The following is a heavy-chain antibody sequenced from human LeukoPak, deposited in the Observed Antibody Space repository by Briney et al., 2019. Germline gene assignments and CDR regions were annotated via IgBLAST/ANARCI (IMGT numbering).Heavy chain of an antibody. J-gene: IGHJ6*02. Sequence: SDTLSLTCNASGGSISSYYWSWIRQPPGKGLDRIGYIYYSGSTNYNPSLKSRVTISVDTSKNQFSLKLSSVTAADTAVYYCARDDPFGYGPGSLGDYYYYGMDVWGQGTTVTVSS. D-gene: IGHD3-10*01. CDR3: ARDDPFGYGPGSLGDYYYYGMDV. CDR2: IYYSGST. CDR1: GGSISSYY. V-gene: IGHV4-59*01.